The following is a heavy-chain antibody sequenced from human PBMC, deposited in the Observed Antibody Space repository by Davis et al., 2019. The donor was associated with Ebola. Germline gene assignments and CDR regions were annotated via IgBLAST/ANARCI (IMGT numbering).Heavy chain of an antibody. Sequence: VSCKASGGTFSSYAISWVRQAPGQGLEWMGGIIPIFGTANYAQKFQGRVTITADESTSTAYMELSSLRSEDTAVYYCARGSHYGSGVWFDPWGQGTLVTVSS. CDR2: IIPIFGTA. D-gene: IGHD3-10*01. J-gene: IGHJ5*02. V-gene: IGHV1-69*01. CDR3: ARGSHYGSGVWFDP. CDR1: GGTFSSYA.